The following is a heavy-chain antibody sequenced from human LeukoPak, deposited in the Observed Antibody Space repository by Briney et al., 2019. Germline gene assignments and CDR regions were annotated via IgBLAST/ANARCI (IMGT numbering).Heavy chain of an antibody. CDR2: IKQDETEK. CDR3: ARDAGNSGYGMDV. D-gene: IGHD6-19*01. V-gene: IGHV3-7*01. J-gene: IGHJ6*02. Sequence: GGSLRLSCTASGFTFSNFWMGWVRQAPGKGLEWVANIKQDETEKFYLGSVKGRFTISRDNAKNSLYLQMSSLRDEDTAVYYCARDAGNSGYGMDVWGQGTTVTVSS. CDR1: GFTFSNFW.